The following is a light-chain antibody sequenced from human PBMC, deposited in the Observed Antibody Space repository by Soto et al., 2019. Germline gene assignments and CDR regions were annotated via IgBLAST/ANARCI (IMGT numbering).Light chain of an antibody. V-gene: IGKV4-1*01. J-gene: IGKJ1*01. Sequence: DIVMTQSPDSLAVSLGERATINCKSSQSVLYSSNNKNYLAWYQQKPGQPPKLLIYWASTRESGVPDRFSGSGSGTDFPLTISSLQAEDVAVYYCQQYYSTPLRTFGQGTKVEIK. CDR3: QQYYSTPLRT. CDR1: QSVLYSSNNKNY. CDR2: WAS.